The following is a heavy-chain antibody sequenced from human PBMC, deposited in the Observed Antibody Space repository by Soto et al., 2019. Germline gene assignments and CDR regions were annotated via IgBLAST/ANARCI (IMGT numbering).Heavy chain of an antibody. V-gene: IGHV3-30*18. Sequence: QVQLVESGGGVVQPGRSLRLSCAASGFTFSSYGMHWVRQAPGKGQEWVAVISYDGSNKYYADSVKGRFTISRDNSKNTLYLQMNSLRAEDTAVYYCAKDRHYYDSSGYYYFDYWGQGTLVTVSS. CDR1: GFTFSSYG. CDR2: ISYDGSNK. D-gene: IGHD3-22*01. CDR3: AKDRHYYDSSGYYYFDY. J-gene: IGHJ4*02.